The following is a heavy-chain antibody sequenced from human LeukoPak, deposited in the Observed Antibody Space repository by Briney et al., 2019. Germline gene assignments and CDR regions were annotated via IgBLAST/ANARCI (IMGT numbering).Heavy chain of an antibody. D-gene: IGHD2-8*01. Sequence: SETLSLTCTVSGGSISSSSYYWGWIRQPPGKGLEWIGSIYYSGSTYYNPSLKSRVTISVDTSKNQFSLKLSSVTAADTAVYYCVVLMVYAIGGDYWGQGTLVTVSS. J-gene: IGHJ4*02. CDR1: GGSISSSSYY. V-gene: IGHV4-39*07. CDR2: IYYSGST. CDR3: VVLMVYAIGGDY.